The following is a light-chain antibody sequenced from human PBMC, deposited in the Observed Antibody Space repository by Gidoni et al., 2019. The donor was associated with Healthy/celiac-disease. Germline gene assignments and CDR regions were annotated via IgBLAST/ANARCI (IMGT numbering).Light chain of an antibody. CDR1: QSVSSN. Sequence: EIVMTQSPATLSVSPGERATLSCRASQSVSSNLAGYQQKPGQAPRLLIYGASTRATGIPARFSGSGSGTEFTLTISSLQSEDFAVDYCQQYNNWPPGDTFGQGTKLEIK. CDR2: GAS. J-gene: IGKJ2*01. V-gene: IGKV3-15*01. CDR3: QQYNNWPPGDT.